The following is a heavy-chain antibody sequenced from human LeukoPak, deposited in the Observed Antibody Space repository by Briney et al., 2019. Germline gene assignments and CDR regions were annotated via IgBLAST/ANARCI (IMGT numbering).Heavy chain of an antibody. V-gene: IGHV3-23*01. D-gene: IGHD2-15*01. Sequence: GGSLRLSCAASGFTFRSYAMSWVRQAPGKGLEWVSAISKDADATYYAGSVKGRFTISRDNSKDTLSLQMNSLRAEDTAVYYCAKESPYCHGTDCRIYYFDSWGQGILVTVSS. CDR1: GFTFRSYA. J-gene: IGHJ4*02. CDR3: AKESPYCHGTDCRIYYFDS. CDR2: ISKDADAT.